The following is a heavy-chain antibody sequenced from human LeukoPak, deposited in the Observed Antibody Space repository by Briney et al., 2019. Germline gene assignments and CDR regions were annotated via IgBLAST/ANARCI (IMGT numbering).Heavy chain of an antibody. V-gene: IGHV3-23*01. CDR2: ISGSVEST. Sequence: GGSLRLYCAASGFTFSSYAMSWVRQAPRKGLEWVSGISGSVESTYYADSVKGRFTISRDNSKNTLYLQMNSLTAEDTAVYYCAKASTYYYDSSAYYKDSWGRGTLVTVSS. J-gene: IGHJ4*02. CDR1: GFTFSSYA. CDR3: AKASTYYYDSSAYYKDS. D-gene: IGHD3-22*01.